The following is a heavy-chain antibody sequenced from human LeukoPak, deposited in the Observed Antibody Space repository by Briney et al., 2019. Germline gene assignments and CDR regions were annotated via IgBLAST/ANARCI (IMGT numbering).Heavy chain of an antibody. CDR1: GFTFSYW. D-gene: IGHD6-19*01. V-gene: IGHV3-7*01. CDR3: ESSSGDY. CDR2: INPDGSEK. J-gene: IGHJ4*02. Sequence: GGSLRLSCAASGFTFSYWMTWVRQAPGKGLEWVANINPDGSEKYYVDSVKGRFTISRDNAKNPLSLQMNSLRAEDTAVYYCESSSGDYWGQGTLVTVSS.